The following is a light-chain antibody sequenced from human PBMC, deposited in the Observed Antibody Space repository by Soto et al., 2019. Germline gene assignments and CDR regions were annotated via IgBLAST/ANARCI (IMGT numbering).Light chain of an antibody. J-gene: IGLJ1*01. CDR2: GNS. CDR1: SSNTGAGYD. Sequence: QSALTQPTSVSGAPGQRGTISCTGSSSNTGAGYDVHWYQQLPGTAPKLLIYGNSNRPSGVPDRFSGSKSGTSASLAITGLQAEDEADYYCQSYDSSLSGYVFGTGTKLTVL. CDR3: QSYDSSLSGYV. V-gene: IGLV1-40*01.